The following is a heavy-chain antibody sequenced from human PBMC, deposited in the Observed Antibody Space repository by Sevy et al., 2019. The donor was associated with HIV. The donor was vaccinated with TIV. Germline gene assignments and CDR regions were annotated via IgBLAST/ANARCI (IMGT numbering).Heavy chain of an antibody. CDR3: ARDRLGITISAEWGGGMDV. Sequence: GGSLRLSCAASGFTLSSYGMHWVRQAPGKGLEWVAVIRYDGSNKYYADSVKGRFTISRANSKNTLYLQMNSLRAEDTAEYYCARDRLGITISAEWGGGMDVWGQGTTVTVSS. CDR1: GFTLSSYG. V-gene: IGHV3-33*01. CDR2: IRYDGSNK. D-gene: IGHD3-3*01. J-gene: IGHJ6*02.